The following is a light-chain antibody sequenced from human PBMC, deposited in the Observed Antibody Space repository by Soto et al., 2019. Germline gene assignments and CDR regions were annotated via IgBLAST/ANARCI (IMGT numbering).Light chain of an antibody. CDR1: MRDVGAYNL. V-gene: IGLV2-14*01. Sequence: QSALTQPASVSGSPGQSITISCAGTMRDVGAYNLVSWYQQHPGRAPQLIIYEVRNRPSGISFRFSGSKSVNTASLTISGLQAEEEADYYCSSYTSKRSLIFGGGTKLTVL. CDR3: SSYTSKRSLI. CDR2: EVR. J-gene: IGLJ2*01.